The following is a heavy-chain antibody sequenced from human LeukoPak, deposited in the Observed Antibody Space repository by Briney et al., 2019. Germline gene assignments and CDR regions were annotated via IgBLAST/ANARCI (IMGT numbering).Heavy chain of an antibody. D-gene: IGHD6-19*01. Sequence: GGSLRLSCAASGFTFSGSVMRWVRQASGKGLEWVGRIGNKAISYATVYAASVKGRFTISGDDSEKTAYLHMNSLKTEDTAVYYCTGGSGWYSPDCWGQGTLVTVSA. CDR1: GFTFSGSV. J-gene: IGHJ4*02. CDR3: TGGSGWYSPDC. V-gene: IGHV3-73*01. CDR2: IGNKAISYAT.